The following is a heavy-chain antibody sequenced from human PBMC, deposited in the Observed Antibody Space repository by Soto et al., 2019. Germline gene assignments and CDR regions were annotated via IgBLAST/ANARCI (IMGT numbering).Heavy chain of an antibody. J-gene: IGHJ6*03. CDR3: ARDRSIAVARYYYYMDG. D-gene: IGHD6-19*01. V-gene: IGHV4-59*01. CDR1: GCSISSYY. Sequence: SETLSLTCTVSGCSISSYYWSWIRQPPGKGLEWIGYIYYSGSTNYNPSLKSRVTISVDTSKNQFSLKLSSVTAADTAVYYCARDRSIAVARYYYYMDGWGKGTTVTVSS. CDR2: IYYSGST.